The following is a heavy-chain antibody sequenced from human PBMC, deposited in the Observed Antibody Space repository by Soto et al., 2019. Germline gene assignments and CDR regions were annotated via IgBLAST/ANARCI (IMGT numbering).Heavy chain of an antibody. CDR2: ISGSGIST. CDR3: AKAGFLWFGGPVDY. J-gene: IGHJ4*02. CDR1: GFTFTSYA. D-gene: IGHD3-10*01. V-gene: IGHV3-23*01. Sequence: EVQVLESGGELVQPGGSLRLSCAASGFTFTSYAMSWVRQAPGRGREWVSSISGSGISTYYAESVKGRFTISRDNSESTVYLQMNSLRAEDTAVYYCAKAGFLWFGGPVDYWGQGTLVTVSS.